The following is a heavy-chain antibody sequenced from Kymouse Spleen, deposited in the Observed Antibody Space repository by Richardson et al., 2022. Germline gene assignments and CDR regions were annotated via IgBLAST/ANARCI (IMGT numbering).Heavy chain of an antibody. Sequence: QVQLQQSGPGLVKPSQTLSLTCAISGDSVSSNSAAWNWIRQSPSRGLEWLGRTYYRSKWYNDYAVSVKSRITINPDTSKNQFSLQLNSVTPEDTAVYYCARDHTSHCYAYYYYGMDVWGQGTTVTVSS. D-gene: IGHD2-15*01,IGHD2-2*02,IGHD2-21*02. CDR2: TYYRSKWYN. CDR1: GDSVSSNSAA. J-gene: IGHJ6*02. V-gene: IGHV6-1*01. CDR3: ARDHTSHCYAYYYYGMDV.